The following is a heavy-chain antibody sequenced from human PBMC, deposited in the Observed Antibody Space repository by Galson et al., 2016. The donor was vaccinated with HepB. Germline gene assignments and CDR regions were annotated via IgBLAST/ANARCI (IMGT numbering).Heavy chain of an antibody. CDR1: GFTFSYYY. CDR3: VRNLPPGGDYSVDY. Sequence: SLRLSCAASGFTFSYYYMSWIRQAPGKGLEWVSYISSSGSTIYYADSVKGRFTISRDNAKNSLYLQMNSLRAEDTAVYYCVRNLPPGGDYSVDYWGQGTLVTVSS. CDR2: ISSSGSTI. J-gene: IGHJ4*02. D-gene: IGHD4-17*01. V-gene: IGHV3-11*04.